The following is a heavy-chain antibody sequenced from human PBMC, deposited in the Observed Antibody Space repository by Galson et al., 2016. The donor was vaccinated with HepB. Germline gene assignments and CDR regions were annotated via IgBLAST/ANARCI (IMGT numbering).Heavy chain of an antibody. CDR1: GFRVSGNY. J-gene: IGHJ4*02. Sequence: SLRLSCAASGFRVSGNYMNWVRQAPGKGLEWVSIIYSGGRTYYADSVKGRFTISRDNSKNTVYLQMDSLRAEDTAVYYCAKGTTDLGDDWGQGIVVTVSS. CDR2: IYSGGRT. D-gene: IGHD4-11*01. CDR3: AKGTTDLGDD. V-gene: IGHV3-53*01.